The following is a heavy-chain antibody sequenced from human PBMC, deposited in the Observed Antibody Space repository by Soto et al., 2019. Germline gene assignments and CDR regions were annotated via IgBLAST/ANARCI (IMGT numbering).Heavy chain of an antibody. Sequence: KFQGRVTITRDTSASTAYMELSSLRSEDTAVYYCARDRVRVQPPPLVPAAMGYWGQGTLVTVSS. CDR3: ARDRVRVQPPPLVPAAMGY. V-gene: IGHV1-3*01. D-gene: IGHD2-2*01. J-gene: IGHJ4*02.